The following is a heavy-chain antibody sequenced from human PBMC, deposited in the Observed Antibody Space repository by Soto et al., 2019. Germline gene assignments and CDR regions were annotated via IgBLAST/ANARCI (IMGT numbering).Heavy chain of an antibody. D-gene: IGHD2-15*01. CDR1: GFTFGEYA. V-gene: IGHV3-49*03. J-gene: IGHJ6*02. CDR3: TRGAIGYCSGGSCYLGYYYYGMDV. CDR2: IRSKAYGGTT. Sequence: PGGSLRLSCTASGFTFGEYAMSWFRQAPGKGLEWVGFIRSKAYGGTTEYAASVKGRFTISRDDSKSIAYLQMNSLKTEDTAVYYCTRGAIGYCSGGSCYLGYYYYGMDVWGQGTTVTVSS.